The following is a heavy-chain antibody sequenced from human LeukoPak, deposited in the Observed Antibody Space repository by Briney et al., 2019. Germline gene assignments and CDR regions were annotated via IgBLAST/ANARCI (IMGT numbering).Heavy chain of an antibody. CDR2: ISDRGGST. Sequence: PGGSLRLSCAASGFTFSSYAMSWVRQAPGKGLEWVSTISDRGGSTYYADSVKGRFTISRDNSKNTLYLQMNSLRAEDTAVYYCARGVNALVAHYYMDVWGKGTTVTVSS. D-gene: IGHD6-6*01. CDR3: ARGVNALVAHYYMDV. V-gene: IGHV3-23*01. CDR1: GFTFSSYA. J-gene: IGHJ6*03.